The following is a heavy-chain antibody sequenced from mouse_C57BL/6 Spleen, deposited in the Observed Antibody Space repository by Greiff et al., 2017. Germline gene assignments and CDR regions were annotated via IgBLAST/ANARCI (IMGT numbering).Heavy chain of an antibody. Sequence: VQLQQSGAELVRPGASVTMSCKASGYTFTDYDMNWVKQTHVHGLEWIGAIDPDTGGTGYNQKFKGKAILTADKSSRTAYMELRSLTSEDAAVYYCTRKGYPTCFAYWGQGTLVTVSA. J-gene: IGHJ3*01. D-gene: IGHD3-1*01. CDR3: TRKGYPTCFAY. CDR2: IDPDTGGT. CDR1: GYTFTDYD. V-gene: IGHV1-15*01.